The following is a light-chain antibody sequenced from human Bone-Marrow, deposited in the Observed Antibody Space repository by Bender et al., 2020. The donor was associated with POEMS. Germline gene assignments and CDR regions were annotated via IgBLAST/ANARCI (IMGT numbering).Light chain of an antibody. CDR2: EVT. CDR1: SNDVGTYNL. J-gene: IGLJ3*02. Sequence: QSALTQPASVSGSPGQSITFSCSGTSNDVGTYNLVSWYQQHPGKAPKLLIYEVTKRPSGVSTRFSGSKSGNTASLTISGLQAEDEADYYCSSYTSSSTRVFGGGTKLTVL. CDR3: SSYTSSSTRV. V-gene: IGLV2-14*02.